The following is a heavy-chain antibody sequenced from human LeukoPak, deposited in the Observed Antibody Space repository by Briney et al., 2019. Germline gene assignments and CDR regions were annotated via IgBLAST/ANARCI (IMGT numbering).Heavy chain of an antibody. CDR3: ASEVVAATSDDY. CDR2: IYHSGST. CDR1: GYSISSGYY. D-gene: IGHD2-15*01. V-gene: IGHV4-38-2*02. Sequence: PSETLSLTCTVSGYSISSGYYWGWIRQPPGKGLAWIGSIYHSGSTYYNPSLKSRVTISVDTSKNQFSLKLSSVTAADTAVYYCASEVVAATSDDYWGQGTLVTVSS. J-gene: IGHJ4*02.